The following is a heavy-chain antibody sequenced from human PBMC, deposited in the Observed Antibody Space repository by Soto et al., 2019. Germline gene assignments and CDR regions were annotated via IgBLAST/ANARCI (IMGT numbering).Heavy chain of an antibody. V-gene: IGHV3-72*01. D-gene: IGHD3-16*02. Sequence: EVQLVESGGDLVQPGGSLRLSCAVSGFIFSDHYMDWVRQAPGKGLEWVGGSGSKLHGFNKLYAPSVKDRFTISRYTSNNLLFLQMNGVRTDDTAVYYCARTPRNYHFDFWGQGTLVTVSS. J-gene: IGHJ4*02. CDR2: SGSKLHGFNK. CDR1: GFIFSDHY. CDR3: ARTPRNYHFDF.